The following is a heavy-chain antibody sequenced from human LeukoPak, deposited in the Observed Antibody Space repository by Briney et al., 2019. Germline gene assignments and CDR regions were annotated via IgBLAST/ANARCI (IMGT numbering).Heavy chain of an antibody. J-gene: IGHJ4*02. CDR1: GFTFSSHG. CDR3: AKDMGGLLAKHYLDY. V-gene: IGHV3-30*02. Sequence: GGSLRLSCAASGFTFSSHGIHWVRQAPGKGLEGGAFIRYDGSSKYNADSVKGRFTISRDNSKNTVYPQMSSLRAEDTAVYYCAKDMGGLLAKHYLDYWGQGTLITVSS. CDR2: IRYDGSSK. D-gene: IGHD1-26*01.